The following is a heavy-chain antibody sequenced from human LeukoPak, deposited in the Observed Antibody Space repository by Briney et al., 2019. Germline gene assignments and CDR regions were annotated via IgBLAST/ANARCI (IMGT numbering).Heavy chain of an antibody. CDR3: ARDLADGSGAAGAFDI. D-gene: IGHD3-10*01. CDR2: ISSSGSTI. V-gene: IGHV3-48*03. CDR1: GFTFSSYE. Sequence: GGSLRLSCAASGFTFSSYEMNWVRQAPGKGLEWVSYISSSGSTIYYADSVKGRFTISRDNSKNTLYLQMNSLRAEDTAVYYCARDLADGSGAAGAFDIWGQGTMVTVSS. J-gene: IGHJ3*02.